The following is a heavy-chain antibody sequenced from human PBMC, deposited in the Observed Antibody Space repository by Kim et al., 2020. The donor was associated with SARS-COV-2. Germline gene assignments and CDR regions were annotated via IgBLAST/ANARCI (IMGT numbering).Heavy chain of an antibody. CDR2: IYYSGST. V-gene: IGHV4-59*01. CDR1: GGSISSYY. CDR3: ARANYYDSSGYSY. D-gene: IGHD3-22*01. Sequence: SETLSLTCTVSGGSISSYYWSWIRQPPGKGLEWIGYIYYSGSTNYNPSLRSRVTISVDTSKNQFSLKLSSVTAADTAVYYCARANYYDSSGYSYWGQGTLVTVSS. J-gene: IGHJ4*02.